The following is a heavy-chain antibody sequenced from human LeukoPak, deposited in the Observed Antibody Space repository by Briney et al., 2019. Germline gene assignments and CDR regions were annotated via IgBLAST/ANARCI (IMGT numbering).Heavy chain of an antibody. D-gene: IGHD4-23*01. J-gene: IGHJ5*02. Sequence: SVKVSCKASGGSFSSYAISWVRQAPGQGLEWMGGIIPIFGTADYAQKFQGRVAITTDESTGTAYMELSSLRSEDTAVYYCARVYGANNDWFDPWGQGTLVTVSS. CDR1: GGSFSSYA. V-gene: IGHV1-69*05. CDR2: IIPIFGTA. CDR3: ARVYGANNDWFDP.